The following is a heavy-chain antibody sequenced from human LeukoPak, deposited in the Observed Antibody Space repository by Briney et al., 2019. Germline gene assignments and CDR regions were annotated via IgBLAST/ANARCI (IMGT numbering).Heavy chain of an antibody. J-gene: IGHJ4*02. Sequence: PGGSLRLSCAASGFTFSSYAMSWVRQAPGKGLEWVSAISGSGGSTYYADSVKGRFTISRDNSKNTLYLQMNSLRAEDTAVYYCAKGRSTDVKYSGCLFDYWGQGTLVTVSS. CDR3: AKGRSTDVKYSGCLFDY. D-gene: IGHD5-12*01. CDR2: ISGSGGST. CDR1: GFTFSSYA. V-gene: IGHV3-23*01.